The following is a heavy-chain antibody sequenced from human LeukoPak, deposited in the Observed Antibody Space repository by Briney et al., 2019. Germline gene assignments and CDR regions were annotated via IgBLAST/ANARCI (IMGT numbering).Heavy chain of an antibody. J-gene: IGHJ4*02. CDR2: VNPDNGVT. V-gene: IGHV1-2*02. Sequence: GAAVKVSCKSSGYTFTSYGINWVRQAPGQGLEWMGWVNPDNGVTHFSQKFQGRVTMTRDTSISTAYMELNRLTSDDTAVYYCARYSVDYGPWFPEFWGQGTLVTVSS. CDR1: GYTFTSYG. CDR3: ARYSVDYGPWFPEF. D-gene: IGHD1-26*01.